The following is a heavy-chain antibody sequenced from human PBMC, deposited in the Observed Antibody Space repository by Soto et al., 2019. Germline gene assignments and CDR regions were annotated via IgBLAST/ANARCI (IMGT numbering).Heavy chain of an antibody. CDR2: ISGGGGGT. D-gene: IGHD2-21*01. J-gene: IGHJ3*02. CDR1: GFTFNTYA. V-gene: IGHV3-23*01. CDR3: ATYCGDGVCGNSGAFDI. Sequence: GGSLRLSCTASGFTFNTYAMSWVRQAPEKGLEWVSTISGGGGGTWYADSVKGRFTIARDNSRNTLYLQVSSLRAEDTAVYYCATYCGDGVCGNSGAFDIWGQGTMVTVSS.